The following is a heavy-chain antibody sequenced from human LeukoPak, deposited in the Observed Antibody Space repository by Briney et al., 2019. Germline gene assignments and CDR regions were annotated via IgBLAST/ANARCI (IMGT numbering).Heavy chain of an antibody. J-gene: IGHJ4*02. Sequence: GGSLRLSCAASGFTFSSYEMNWVRQAPGKGLEWVSYISSSGSTIYYADSVKGRLTISRDNAKNSLYLQMNSLRAEDTAVYYCAGGYSSGWYVYWGQGTLVTVSS. D-gene: IGHD6-19*01. CDR2: ISSSGSTI. V-gene: IGHV3-48*03. CDR3: AGGYSSGWYVY. CDR1: GFTFSSYE.